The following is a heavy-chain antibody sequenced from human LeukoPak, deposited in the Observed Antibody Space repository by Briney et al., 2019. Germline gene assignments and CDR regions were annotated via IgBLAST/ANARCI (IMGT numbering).Heavy chain of an antibody. CDR3: ARHVLRITLVLTTSVITPWLDY. D-gene: IGHD3-22*01. CDR2: IYYSGST. V-gene: IGHV4-39*01. CDR1: GGSISSSSYY. J-gene: IGHJ4*02. Sequence: TSQTLSLTCTVSGGSISSSSYYWGWIRQPPGKGLEWIGSIYYSGSTYYNPSLKSRVTISVDTSKNQFSQKLSSVTAADTAVYYCARHVLRITLVLTTSVITPWLDYWGQGTLVTVSS.